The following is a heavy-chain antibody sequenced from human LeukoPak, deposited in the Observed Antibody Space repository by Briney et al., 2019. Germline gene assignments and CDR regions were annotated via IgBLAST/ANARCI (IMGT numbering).Heavy chain of an antibody. Sequence: GGSLRLSCAASGVTFSSYWMHWVRQAPGKGLVWVSRINSDGSSRSYADSVKGRFTISRDNAKNTLYLQMNSLRAEDTAVYYCAHYDSSSYHAFDIWGQGTMVTVSS. J-gene: IGHJ3*02. D-gene: IGHD3-22*01. CDR2: INSDGSSR. V-gene: IGHV3-74*01. CDR3: AHYDSSSYHAFDI. CDR1: GVTFSSYW.